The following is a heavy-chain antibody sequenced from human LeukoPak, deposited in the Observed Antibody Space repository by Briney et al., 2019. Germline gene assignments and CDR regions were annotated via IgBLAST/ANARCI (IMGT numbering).Heavy chain of an antibody. J-gene: IGHJ4*02. CDR3: AQEGAPKVRGIIS. CDR1: GFDFSGYV. CDR2: VTGTGSSL. V-gene: IGHV3-23*01. D-gene: IGHD3-10*01. Sequence: PGGSLRLSCAASGFDFSGYVMTWVRQAPGKGPEWVSSVTGTGSSLYYADSVRGRFIISRDNSKNMVSLEMNSLRAADTAIYYCAQEGAPKVRGIISWGQGTLVTVSS.